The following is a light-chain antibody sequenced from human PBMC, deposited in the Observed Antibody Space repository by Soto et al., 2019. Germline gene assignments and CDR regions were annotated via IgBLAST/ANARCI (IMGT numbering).Light chain of an antibody. CDR3: SSYTSSRTGV. Sequence: QSALTQPASVSGSPGQSITISCTGTSSDVGGYNYVSWYQRHPGKAPKLMIYEVSNRPSGVSNRFSGSKSGNTASLTISGLQAEDEDDYYCSSYTSSRTGVFGTGTKVTVL. CDR2: EVS. CDR1: SSDVGGYNY. J-gene: IGLJ1*01. V-gene: IGLV2-14*01.